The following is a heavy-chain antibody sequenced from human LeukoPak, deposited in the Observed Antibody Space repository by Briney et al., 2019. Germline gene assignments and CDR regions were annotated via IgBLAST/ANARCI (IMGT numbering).Heavy chain of an antibody. CDR1: GGSLSSSSFH. V-gene: IGHV4-39*07. J-gene: IGHJ4*02. CDR3: ARIFWSGYYYLDY. D-gene: IGHD3-3*01. Sequence: SETLSLTCTVSGGSLSSSSFHWGWIRQPPGKGLEWIRTIYYSGSTYYNPSLKSRVTISVDTSKNQFSLKLRSVTAADTAMYYCARIFWSGYYYLDYWGQGTLVTVSS. CDR2: IYYSGST.